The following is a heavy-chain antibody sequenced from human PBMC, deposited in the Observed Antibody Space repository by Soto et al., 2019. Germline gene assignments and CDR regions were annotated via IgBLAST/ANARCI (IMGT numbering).Heavy chain of an antibody. V-gene: IGHV4-39*01. J-gene: IGHJ3*02. CDR1: GGSISSSSYD. CDR2: IYYSGST. CDR3: ARKALDIVVVPAAPAGNAFDI. Sequence: QLQLQESGPGLVKPSETLSLTCTVSGGSISSSSYDWGWIRQPPGKGLEWIGSIYYSGSTYYNPSLKSRVTIAVDTSKNQFSLKLSSVTAADTAVYCCARKALDIVVVPAAPAGNAFDIWGQGTMVTVSS. D-gene: IGHD2-2*01.